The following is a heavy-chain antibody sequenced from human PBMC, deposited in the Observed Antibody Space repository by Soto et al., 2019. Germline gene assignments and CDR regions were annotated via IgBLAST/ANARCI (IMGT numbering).Heavy chain of an antibody. CDR3: ARSSSSRVRNYFDY. D-gene: IGHD6-13*01. V-gene: IGHV3-30-3*01. CDR2: ISYDGSNK. Sequence: PGGSLRLSCAASGFTFSSYAMHWVRQAPGKGLEWVAVISYDGSNKYYADSVKGRFTISRDNSKNTLYLQMNSLRAEDTAVYYCARSSSSRVRNYFDYWGQGTLVTVSS. CDR1: GFTFSSYA. J-gene: IGHJ4*02.